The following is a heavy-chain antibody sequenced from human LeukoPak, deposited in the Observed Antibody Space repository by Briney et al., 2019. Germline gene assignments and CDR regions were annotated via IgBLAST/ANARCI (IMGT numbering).Heavy chain of an antibody. V-gene: IGHV1-18*04. Sequence: ASVKVSCKASGYTFTSYGISWVRQAPGQGLEWMGWISAYNGNTNYAQKLQGRVTMTTDTSTSIAYMELRSLRSDDTAAYYCARTDVVPAALTLFDYWGQGTLVTVSS. CDR3: ARTDVVPAALTLFDY. CDR2: ISAYNGNT. J-gene: IGHJ4*02. D-gene: IGHD2-2*01. CDR1: GYTFTSYG.